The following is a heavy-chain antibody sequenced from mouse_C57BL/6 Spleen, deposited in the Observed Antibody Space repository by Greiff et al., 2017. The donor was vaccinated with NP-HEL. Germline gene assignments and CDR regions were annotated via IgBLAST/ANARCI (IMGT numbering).Heavy chain of an antibody. J-gene: IGHJ2*01. CDR1: GYTFTDYY. CDR2: IYPGSGNT. CDR3: ATIYYGNDYFDY. D-gene: IGHD2-1*01. V-gene: IGHV1-76*01. Sequence: QVQLKESGAELVRPGASVKLSCKASGYTFTDYYINWVKQRPGQGLEWIARIYPGSGNTYYNEKFKGKATLTAEKSSSTAYMQLSSLTSEDSAVYFCATIYYGNDYFDYWGQGTTLTVSS.